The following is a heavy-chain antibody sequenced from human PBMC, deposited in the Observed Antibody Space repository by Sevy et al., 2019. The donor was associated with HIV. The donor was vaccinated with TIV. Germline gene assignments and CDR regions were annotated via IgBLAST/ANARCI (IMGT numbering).Heavy chain of an antibody. CDR3: ARYGNYDFWSGYPNWFDP. CDR1: GGSISSGGYY. CDR2: IYYSGST. J-gene: IGHJ5*02. Sequence: SETLSLTCTVSGGSISSGGYYWSWIRQHPGKGLEWIGYIYYSGSTYYNPSLKSRVTISVDTSKNQFSLKLSSVTAADTAVYYCARYGNYDFWSGYPNWFDPWGQGTLVTVSS. V-gene: IGHV4-31*03. D-gene: IGHD3-3*01.